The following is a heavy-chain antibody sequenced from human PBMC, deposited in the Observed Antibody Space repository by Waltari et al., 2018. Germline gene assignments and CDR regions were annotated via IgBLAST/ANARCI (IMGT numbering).Heavy chain of an antibody. CDR3: ARDGPVGGSSSWYGSDGWFDP. D-gene: IGHD6-13*01. CDR1: GGTFSSYA. V-gene: IGHV1-69*10. Sequence: QVQLVQSGAEVKKPGSSVKVSCKASGGTFSSYAIIWVRQATGHGLEWMGGIIPILGIANYAQKFQGRVTITADKSTSTAYMELSSLRSEDTAVYYCARDGPVGGSSSWYGSDGWFDPWGQGTLVTVSS. J-gene: IGHJ5*02. CDR2: IIPILGIA.